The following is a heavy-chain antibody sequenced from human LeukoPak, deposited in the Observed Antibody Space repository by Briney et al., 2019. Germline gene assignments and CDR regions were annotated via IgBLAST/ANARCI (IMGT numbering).Heavy chain of an antibody. CDR2: IWYDGNNK. CDR3: ARDDVAAAGLYYFDY. D-gene: IGHD6-13*01. J-gene: IGHJ4*02. Sequence: GGSLRLSCAASGFTFSSYGMHWVRQAPGKGLEWVAVIWYDGNNKYYADSVKGRFTISRDNSKNTLYLQMNSLRAEDTAVYYCARDDVAAAGLYYFDYWGQGTLVTVSS. CDR1: GFTFSSYG. V-gene: IGHV3-33*01.